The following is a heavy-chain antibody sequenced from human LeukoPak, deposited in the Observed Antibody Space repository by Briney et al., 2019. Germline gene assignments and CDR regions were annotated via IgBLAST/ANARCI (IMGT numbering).Heavy chain of an antibody. CDR1: GFTFSSYA. V-gene: IGHV3-23*01. D-gene: IGHD6-13*01. CDR3: AKDDRIAAAGTAGRY. CDR2: ISGSGGST. Sequence: PGGSLRLSCAASGFTFSSYAMSWVRQAAGKGLEWFSAISGSGGSTYQPDSVKGRFTISRDNSKNTLYLQMNSLRAEDTAVYYCAKDDRIAAAGTAGRYWGQGTLVTVSS. J-gene: IGHJ4*02.